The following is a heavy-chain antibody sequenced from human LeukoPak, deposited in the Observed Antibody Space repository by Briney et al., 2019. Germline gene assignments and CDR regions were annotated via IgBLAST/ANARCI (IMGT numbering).Heavy chain of an antibody. CDR3: ARDHEFCRSTSCYAIDY. CDR1: GYTFTSYG. V-gene: IGHV1-18*01. D-gene: IGHD2-2*01. CDR2: ISAYNGST. Sequence: AXVKVSCKASGYTFTSYGISWVRQAPGQGLEWMGWISAYNGSTNCAQKLQGRVTMTTDTSTSTAYMELRSLRSDDTAVYYCARDHEFCRSTSCYAIDYWGQGTLVTVSS. J-gene: IGHJ4*02.